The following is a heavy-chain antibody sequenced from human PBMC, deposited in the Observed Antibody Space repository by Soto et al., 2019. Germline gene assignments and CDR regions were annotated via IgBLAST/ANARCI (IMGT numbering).Heavy chain of an antibody. CDR1: GLTLVSFL. D-gene: IGHD6-19*01. Sequence: QVQLVESGGGVVQPGRSLRLSCAASGLTLVSFLRNWSRKAQARGPEWVAVISYDGSSKTYADSVKGQFTISRDNSKNSLFLQMNNLRPEDTAVYYCARRNSDYSSVWSDAFDIWGQGTMVTVSS. CDR3: ARRNSDYSSVWSDAFDI. CDR2: ISYDGSSK. V-gene: IGHV3-30-3*01. J-gene: IGHJ3*02.